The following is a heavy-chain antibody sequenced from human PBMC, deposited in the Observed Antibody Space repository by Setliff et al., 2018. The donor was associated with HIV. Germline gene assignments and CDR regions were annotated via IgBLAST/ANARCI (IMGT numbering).Heavy chain of an antibody. Sequence: SETLSLTCAVSGYSISSGYYWGWIRQPPGKGLEWIGSIFHSAATNYNPSLKSRVTISVDTSKNQVSLRLSSVTAADTGVYYCARHRDPPGTSWIYYYYYMDLWGEGTTVTVSS. V-gene: IGHV4-38-2*01. CDR2: IFHSAAT. J-gene: IGHJ6*03. CDR1: GYSISSGYY. D-gene: IGHD6-13*01. CDR3: ARHRDPPGTSWIYYYYYMDL.